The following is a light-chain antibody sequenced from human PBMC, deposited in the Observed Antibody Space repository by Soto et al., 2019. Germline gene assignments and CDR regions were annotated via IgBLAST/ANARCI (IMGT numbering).Light chain of an antibody. J-gene: IGKJ4*01. CDR2: DTF. CDR3: QQRANWPPLT. CDR1: KRVNIY. V-gene: IGKV3-11*01. Sequence: EIVLTQSPATLSLSPGERATPSCRAIKRVNIYLAWYQHKPGQPPRLLIYDTFNRATGIPARFSGSGSGTDFTLTISSLEPEDFAVYYCQQRANWPPLTFGGGTKVEIK.